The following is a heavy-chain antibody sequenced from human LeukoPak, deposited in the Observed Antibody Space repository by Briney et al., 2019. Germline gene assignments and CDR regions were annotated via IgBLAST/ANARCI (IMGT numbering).Heavy chain of an antibody. CDR2: IYYSGST. J-gene: IGHJ3*02. D-gene: IGHD3-9*01. CDR1: GGSISSSSYY. CDR3: ARLATYYDIYDAFDI. V-gene: IGHV4-39*01. Sequence: SETLSLTCTVSGGSISSSSYYWSWIRQPPGKGLEWIGSIYYSGSTYYNPSLKSRVTISVDTSKNQFSLKLSSVTAADTAVYYCARLATYYDIYDAFDIWGQGTMVTVSS.